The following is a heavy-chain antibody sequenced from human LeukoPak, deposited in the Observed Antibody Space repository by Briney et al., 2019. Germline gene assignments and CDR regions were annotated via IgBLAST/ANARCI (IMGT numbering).Heavy chain of an antibody. Sequence: ASVKVSCKASGYTFTSYDINWVRQATGQGLEWMGWMNPNSGNTGYAQKFQGRVTMTRNTSISTAYMELSRLRSEDTAVYYCARVHCSSTSCYDDPWGQGTLVTVSS. CDR1: GYTFTSYD. D-gene: IGHD2-2*01. V-gene: IGHV1-8*01. CDR3: ARVHCSSTSCYDDP. J-gene: IGHJ5*02. CDR2: MNPNSGNT.